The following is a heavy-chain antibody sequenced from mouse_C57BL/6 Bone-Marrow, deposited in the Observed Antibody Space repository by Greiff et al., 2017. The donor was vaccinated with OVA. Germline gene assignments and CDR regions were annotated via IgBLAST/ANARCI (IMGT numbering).Heavy chain of an antibody. V-gene: IGHV15-2*01. CDR3: ARYYYVSSYGWYFDV. D-gene: IGHD1-1*01. CDR2: ILPSIGRP. J-gene: IGHJ1*03. Sequence: QVQLKESGSELRSPGSSVKLSCKDFDSEVFPIAYMSWVRQKPGHGFEWIGGILPSIGRPIYGEKFEDKATLDADTLSNTAYLELNSLTSEDSAIYYCARYYYVSSYGWYFDVWGTGTTVTVSS. CDR1: DSEVFPIAY.